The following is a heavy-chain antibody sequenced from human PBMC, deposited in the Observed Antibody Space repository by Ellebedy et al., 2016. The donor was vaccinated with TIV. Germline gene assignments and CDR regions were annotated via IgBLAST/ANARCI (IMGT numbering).Heavy chain of an antibody. D-gene: IGHD2-2*01. Sequence: MPGGSLRLSCAVYGGSFSGYYWSWIRQPAGKGLEWIGRMYTSGSTNYNPSLKSRVTMSVDTSKNQFSLKLRSVTAADTAVYYCARDSIVPSSALRWYFDLWGRGILVTVSS. CDR1: GGSFSGYY. V-gene: IGHV4-4*07. CDR2: MYTSGST. CDR3: ARDSIVPSSALRWYFDL. J-gene: IGHJ2*01.